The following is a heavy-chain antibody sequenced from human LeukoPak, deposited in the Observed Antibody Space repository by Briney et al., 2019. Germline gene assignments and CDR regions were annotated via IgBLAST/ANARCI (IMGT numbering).Heavy chain of an antibody. CDR1: GYRFTDYY. CDR2: IKPNSGGT. J-gene: IGHJ3*01. V-gene: IGHV1-2*02. CDR3: ARVLGGRELDAFDF. D-gene: IGHD1-7*01. Sequence: ASVKVSCKASGYRFTDYYIHWVRQAPGQGLEWMGWIKPNSGGTSYVQMFQGRVTMTRDTSISTVYMELIRLKSDDTAVYYCARVLGGRELDAFDFWGQGTILSVSS.